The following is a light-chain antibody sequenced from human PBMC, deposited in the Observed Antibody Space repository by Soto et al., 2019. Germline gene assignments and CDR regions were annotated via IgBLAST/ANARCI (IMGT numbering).Light chain of an antibody. CDR2: NAS. J-gene: IGKJ4*01. V-gene: IGKV3-11*01. CDR3: QQRSNWPLT. CDR1: QSVSSY. Sequence: EVVLTQSPATLSLSPGERATLSCRASQSVSSYLAWYQQKPGQAPRLLIYNASNRATGIPVRFSGSGSGTDFTLTISSLEPEDFALYYCQQRSNWPLTFGGGTKVDIK.